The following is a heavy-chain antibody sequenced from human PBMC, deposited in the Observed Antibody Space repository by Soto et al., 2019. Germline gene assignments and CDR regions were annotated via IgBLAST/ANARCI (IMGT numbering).Heavy chain of an antibody. CDR2: ISYDGSNK. J-gene: IGHJ4*02. CDR3: AKGVATIDY. D-gene: IGHD5-12*01. CDR1: GFTFSSYG. Sequence: GGSLRLSCAASGFTFSSYGMHWVRQAPGKGLEWVAVISYDGSNKYYADSVKGRFTISRDNSKNTLYLQMNSLRAEDTAVYYCAKGVATIDYWGQGTLVTVSS. V-gene: IGHV3-30*18.